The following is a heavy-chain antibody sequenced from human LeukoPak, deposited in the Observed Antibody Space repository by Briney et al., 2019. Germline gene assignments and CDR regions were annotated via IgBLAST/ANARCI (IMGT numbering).Heavy chain of an antibody. D-gene: IGHD3-9*01. CDR1: GGSISSYY. CDR3: ARDRRDILTGSPSFDY. Sequence: SETLSLTCTVSGGSISSYYWGWIRQPPGKGLEWIGSIYYSGSTYDNPSLKSRVTISVDTSKNQFSLKLSSVTAADTAVYYCARDRRDILTGSPSFDYWGQGTLVTVSS. CDR2: IYYSGST. J-gene: IGHJ4*02. V-gene: IGHV4-39*07.